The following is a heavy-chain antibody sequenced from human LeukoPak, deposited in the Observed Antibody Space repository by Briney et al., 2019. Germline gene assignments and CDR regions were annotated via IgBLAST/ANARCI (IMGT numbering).Heavy chain of an antibody. D-gene: IGHD3-22*01. CDR1: GYTFTNYD. V-gene: IGHV1-8*01. J-gene: IGHJ4*02. CDR3: ARVRRYYYDSSGYFPELRY. Sequence: ASVKVSCKASGYTFTNYDINWVRQATGQGLEWMGWMNPNSGNTGYAQKFQGRVTMTRNTSISTAYMELSSLRSEDTAVYYCARVRRYYYDSSGYFPELRYWGQGALVTVSS. CDR2: MNPNSGNT.